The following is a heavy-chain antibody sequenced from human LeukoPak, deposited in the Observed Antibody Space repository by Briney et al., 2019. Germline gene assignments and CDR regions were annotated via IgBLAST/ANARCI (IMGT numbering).Heavy chain of an antibody. CDR3: ARDREYSYGYYFDY. D-gene: IGHD5-18*01. CDR2: IYYSGST. J-gene: IGHJ4*02. Sequence: SEILSLTCTVSGGSISSYYWSWIRQPPGKGLEWIGYIYYSGSTNYNPSLKSRVTISVDTSKNQFSLKLSSVTAADTAVYYCARDREYSYGYYFDYWGQGTLVTVSS. CDR1: GGSISSYY. V-gene: IGHV4-59*01.